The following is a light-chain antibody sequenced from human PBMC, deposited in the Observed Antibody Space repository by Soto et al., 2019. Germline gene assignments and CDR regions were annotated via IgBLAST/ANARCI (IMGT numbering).Light chain of an antibody. Sequence: QSALTQPASVSGSPGQSITISCTGTSSDVGNYNYVSWYQQHPGKAPKLMIYDVTNRPSGVSNRFSGSKSGNTASLTISGLQADDEADYYCSSYTTRNTLNWVFGGGTKLTVL. CDR2: DVT. V-gene: IGLV2-14*03. J-gene: IGLJ3*02. CDR3: SSYTTRNTLNWV. CDR1: SSDVGNYNY.